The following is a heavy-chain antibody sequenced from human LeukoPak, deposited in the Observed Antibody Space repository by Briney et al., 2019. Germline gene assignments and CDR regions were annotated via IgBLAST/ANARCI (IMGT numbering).Heavy chain of an antibody. CDR1: GFTFSSYA. CDR3: ARDLEGRDYYDSSGY. CDR2: ISYDGSNK. V-gene: IGHV3-30-3*01. Sequence: GGSLRLSCAASGFTFSSYAMHWVRQAPGKGLEWVAVISYDGSNKYYADSVKGRFTIPRDNSKNTLYLQMNSLRAEDTAVYYCARDLEGRDYYDSSGYWGQGTLVTVSS. D-gene: IGHD3-22*01. J-gene: IGHJ4*02.